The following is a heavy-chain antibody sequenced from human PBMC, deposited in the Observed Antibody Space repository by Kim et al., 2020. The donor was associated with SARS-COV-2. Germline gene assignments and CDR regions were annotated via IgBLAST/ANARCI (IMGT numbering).Heavy chain of an antibody. J-gene: IGHJ5*02. V-gene: IGHV4-34*01. CDR2: INHSAGT. CDR3: ATRGS. Sequence: INHSAGTNYNPSLKSRVTISVDASKNQFSLKLNSVTAADTAVYYCATRGSWGQGTLVTVSS.